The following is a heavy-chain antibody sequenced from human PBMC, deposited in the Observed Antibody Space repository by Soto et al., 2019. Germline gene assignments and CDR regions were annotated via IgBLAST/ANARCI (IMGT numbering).Heavy chain of an antibody. Sequence: SETLSLTCAVYGGSFSGYYWSWIRQPPGKGLEWIGYIYYSGSTNYNPSLKSRVTISVDTSKNQFSLKLSSVTAADTAVYYCARGYSGYDLVPLFDYWGQGTLVTVSS. CDR2: IYYSGST. J-gene: IGHJ4*02. D-gene: IGHD5-12*01. V-gene: IGHV4-59*01. CDR3: ARGYSGYDLVPLFDY. CDR1: GGSFSGYY.